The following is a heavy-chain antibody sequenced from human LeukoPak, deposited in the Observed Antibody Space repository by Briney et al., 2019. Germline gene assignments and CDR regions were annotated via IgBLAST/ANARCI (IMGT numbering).Heavy chain of an antibody. CDR3: AKLDSSSWYIGWFDP. J-gene: IGHJ5*02. V-gene: IGHV7-4-1*02. CDR1: GYTFTSYA. CDR2: INTNTGNP. Sequence: AASVKVSCKASGYTFTSYAMNWVRQAPGQGLEWMGWINTNTGNPTYAQGFTGRFVFSLDTSVSTAYLQISSLKAEDTAVYYCAKLDSSSWYIGWFDPWGQGTLVTVSS. D-gene: IGHD6-13*01.